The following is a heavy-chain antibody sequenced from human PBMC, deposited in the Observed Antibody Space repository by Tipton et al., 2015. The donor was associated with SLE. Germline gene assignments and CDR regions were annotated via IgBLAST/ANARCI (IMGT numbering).Heavy chain of an antibody. CDR3: AKDRLGVCDY. Sequence: SLRLSCAASGFTFDDYFMHWGRQAPGKGLEWVAFIRDDGSNKYYADSVKGRFTISRDNSKNTLYLQMNSLRAEDTAVYYCAKDRLGVCDYWGQGTLVTFSS. V-gene: IGHV3-30*02. CDR1: GFTFDDYF. D-gene: IGHD3-16*01. J-gene: IGHJ4*02. CDR2: IRDDGSNK.